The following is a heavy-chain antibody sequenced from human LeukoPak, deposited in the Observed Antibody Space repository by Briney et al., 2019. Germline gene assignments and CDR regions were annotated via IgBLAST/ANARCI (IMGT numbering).Heavy chain of an antibody. V-gene: IGHV4-34*01. J-gene: IGHJ4*02. D-gene: IGHD4-17*01. CDR1: GGSFSGYY. Sequence: SETLSLTCAVYGGSFSGYYWSWIRQPPGKGLEWIGEINHSGSTNYNPSLKSRVTISVDTSKNQFSLKLSSVTAADTAVYYCASLYGDYGGGYWGQGTLVTVSS. CDR2: INHSGST. CDR3: ASLYGDYGGGY.